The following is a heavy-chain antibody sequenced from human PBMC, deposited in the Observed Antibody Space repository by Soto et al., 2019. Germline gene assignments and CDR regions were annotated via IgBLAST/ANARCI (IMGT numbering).Heavy chain of an antibody. CDR3: ARDTRYYDFWSGPVTLYYYGMDV. V-gene: IGHV1-69*13. Sequence: GASVKVSCKASGGTFSSYAISWVRQAPGQGLEWMGGIIPIFGTADYAQKFQGRVTITADESTSTAYMELSSLRSEDTAVYYCARDTRYYDFWSGPVTLYYYGMDVWGQGTTVTVSS. CDR1: GGTFSSYA. J-gene: IGHJ6*02. CDR2: IIPIFGTA. D-gene: IGHD3-3*01.